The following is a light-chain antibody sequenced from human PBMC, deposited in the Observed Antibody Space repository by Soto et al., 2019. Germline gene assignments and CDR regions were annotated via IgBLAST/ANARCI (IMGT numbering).Light chain of an antibody. CDR3: SSYTSRITYV. CDR1: SSDVGRYNY. Sequence: ALTQPASVSGSPGQSITISCTGTSSDVGRYNYVSWYQQHPGKVPKLMIYEVSNRPSGVSNRFSGSKSGNTASLTISGLQAEDEADYYCSSYTSRITYVFGTGTKVTV. CDR2: EVS. V-gene: IGLV2-14*01. J-gene: IGLJ1*01.